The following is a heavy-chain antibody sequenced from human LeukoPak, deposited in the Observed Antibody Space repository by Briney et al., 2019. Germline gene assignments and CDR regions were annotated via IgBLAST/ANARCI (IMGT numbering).Heavy chain of an antibody. D-gene: IGHD3/OR15-3a*01. CDR3: ARARGFWTGSPFDY. J-gene: IGHJ4*02. CDR2: INTNTGNP. CDR1: GYAFSAYY. V-gene: IGHV7-4-1*02. Sequence: ASVKVSCKASGYAFSAYYMHWVRQAPGQGLEWMGWINTNTGNPTYAQGFTGRFVFSLDTSVSTAYLQISSLKAEDTAVYYCARARGFWTGSPFDYWGQGTLVTVSS.